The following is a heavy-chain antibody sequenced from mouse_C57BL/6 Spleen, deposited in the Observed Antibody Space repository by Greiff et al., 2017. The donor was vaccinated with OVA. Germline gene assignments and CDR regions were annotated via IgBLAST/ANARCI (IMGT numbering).Heavy chain of an antibody. V-gene: IGHV1-82*01. Sequence: VKLQESGPELVKPGASVKISCKASGYAFSSSWMNWVKQRPGKGLEWIGRIYPGDGDTNYNGKFKGKATLTADKSSSTAYMQLSSLTSEDSAVYFCASPIYYDYLYAMDYWGQGTSVTVSS. CDR2: IYPGDGDT. CDR1: GYAFSSSW. J-gene: IGHJ4*01. D-gene: IGHD2-4*01. CDR3: ASPIYYDYLYAMDY.